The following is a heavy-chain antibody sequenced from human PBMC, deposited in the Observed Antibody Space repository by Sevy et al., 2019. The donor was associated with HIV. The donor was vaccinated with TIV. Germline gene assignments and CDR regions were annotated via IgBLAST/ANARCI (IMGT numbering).Heavy chain of an antibody. D-gene: IGHD6-6*01. CDR1: GFSLSNYA. J-gene: IGHJ4*02. V-gene: IGHV3-23*01. CDR2: KTGSAGVT. Sequence: GGSLRLSCVASGFSLSNYAMSWVRQAPGKGLEWISTKTGSAGVTYYADSVKGRFTISRDNSKNTLFLQMNSLRAEDMALYYCAKGRIPSIGTLGPFDSWGQGTLVTVSS. CDR3: AKGRIPSIGTLGPFDS.